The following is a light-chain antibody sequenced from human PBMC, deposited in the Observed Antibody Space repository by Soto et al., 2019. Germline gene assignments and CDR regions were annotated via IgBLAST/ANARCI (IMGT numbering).Light chain of an antibody. Sequence: DIQMTQSPSSLSASVGDRVTITCQASQDISNYLNWYQQKPGKAPKLLIYDASNLETGVPSRFSGRVSGTDFNFTISCLQPEDIATYYCQQYDNLPFTFGHGTKVDIK. CDR2: DAS. V-gene: IGKV1-33*01. J-gene: IGKJ3*01. CDR1: QDISNY. CDR3: QQYDNLPFT.